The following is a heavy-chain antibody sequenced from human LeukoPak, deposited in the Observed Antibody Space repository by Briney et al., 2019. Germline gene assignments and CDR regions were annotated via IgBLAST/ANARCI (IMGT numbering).Heavy chain of an antibody. CDR1: GFTFSSYT. D-gene: IGHD5-24*01. CDR3: AKAFGDGYNYDFDY. V-gene: IGHV3-23*01. Sequence: GGSLRLSCAASGFTFSSYTMSWVRQAPGKGLEWVSAISGSGGSTYYADSVKGRFTISRDNSKNTLYLQMNSLRAEDTAVYYCAKAFGDGYNYDFDYWGQGTLVTVSS. J-gene: IGHJ4*02. CDR2: ISGSGGST.